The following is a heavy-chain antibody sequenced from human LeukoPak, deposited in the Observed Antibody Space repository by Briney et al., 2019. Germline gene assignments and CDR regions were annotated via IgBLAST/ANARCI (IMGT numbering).Heavy chain of an antibody. Sequence: PSETLSLTCTVSGGSISSSSYYWGWIRQPPGTGLEWIVSIYYSGSTYYNPSLKSRVTISVDTSKNQFSLKLSSVTAADTAVYYCAREKSIRNDATLYYYYMDVWGKGTTVTVSS. CDR3: AREKSIRNDATLYYYYMDV. CDR2: IYYSGST. D-gene: IGHD1-1*01. CDR1: GGSISSSSYY. J-gene: IGHJ6*03. V-gene: IGHV4-39*07.